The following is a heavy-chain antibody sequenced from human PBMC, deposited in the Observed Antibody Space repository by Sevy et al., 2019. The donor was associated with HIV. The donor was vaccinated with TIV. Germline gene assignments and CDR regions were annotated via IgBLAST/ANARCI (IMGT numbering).Heavy chain of an antibody. D-gene: IGHD6-19*01. CDR3: ARDPGIAVAGEYYFDY. Sequence: SETLSLTCTVSGGSISSYYWSWIRQPPGKGLEWLGYIYYSGSTNYNPSLKTRVTISVDTSKNQFSLKLTSVTAADTAVYYCARDPGIAVAGEYYFDYWGQGTLVTVSS. J-gene: IGHJ4*02. V-gene: IGHV4-59*13. CDR1: GGSISSYY. CDR2: IYYSGST.